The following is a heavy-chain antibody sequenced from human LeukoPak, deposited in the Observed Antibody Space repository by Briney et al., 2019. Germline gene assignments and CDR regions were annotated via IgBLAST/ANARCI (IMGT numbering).Heavy chain of an antibody. CDR3: AREGYYYGSGSYNTLFDY. D-gene: IGHD3-10*01. J-gene: IGHJ4*02. CDR2: IYSGGST. CDR1: GFTVSSNY. Sequence: PGSSLRLSCAASGFTVSSNYMSWVRQAPGKGLEWVSVIYSGGSTYYADSVKGRFTISRDNSKNTLYLQMNSLRAEDTAVYYCAREGYYYGSGSYNTLFDYWGQGTLVTVSS. V-gene: IGHV3-66*01.